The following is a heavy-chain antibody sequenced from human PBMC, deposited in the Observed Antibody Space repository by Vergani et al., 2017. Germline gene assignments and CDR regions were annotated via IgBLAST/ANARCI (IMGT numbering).Heavy chain of an antibody. CDR2: IKQDGSDK. V-gene: IGHV3-7*01. CDR1: GFTFSSHW. D-gene: IGHD1-1*01. J-gene: IGHJ6*04. Sequence: EVQLVESGGGLVQPGGSLRLSCAASGFTFSSHWMNWVRQAPGKGLEWVANIKQDGSDKYYVDSVKGRFTISRDNGQSYLYLDMDNLRVEDTAVYFCAKEFCGTGNCYGWNHLEVWGEGTSVTVSS. CDR3: AKEFCGTGNCYGWNHLEV.